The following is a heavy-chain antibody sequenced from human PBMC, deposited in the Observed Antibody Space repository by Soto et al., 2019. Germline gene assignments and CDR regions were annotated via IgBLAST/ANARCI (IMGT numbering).Heavy chain of an antibody. CDR3: ARVYYYDSRASLIDAFDI. J-gene: IGHJ3*02. D-gene: IGHD3-22*01. Sequence: SGPTLVKPTQTLTLTCTFSGFSLSTSGVGVGWIRQPPGKALEWLALIYWDDDKRYSPSLKSRLTITKDTSKNQVVLTMTNMDPVDTATYYCARVYYYDSRASLIDAFDIWGQGTMVTVSS. CDR1: GFSLSTSGVG. CDR2: IYWDDDK. V-gene: IGHV2-5*02.